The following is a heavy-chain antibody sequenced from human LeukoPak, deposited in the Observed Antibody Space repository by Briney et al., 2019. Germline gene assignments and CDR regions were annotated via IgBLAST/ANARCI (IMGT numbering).Heavy chain of an antibody. CDR2: LYSGGST. V-gene: IGHV3-66*01. CDR1: GFTVVSNY. CDR3: GTSSGYYFLDY. Sequence: GGSLRLSCAASGFTVVSNYMSWVRKAPGKGLEWVSVLYSGGSTYYANSVKGRFTISRDNSKNTLYLQMDSLRAEDTAVYYCGTSSGYYFLDYWGQGTLVTVSS. D-gene: IGHD3-22*01. J-gene: IGHJ4*02.